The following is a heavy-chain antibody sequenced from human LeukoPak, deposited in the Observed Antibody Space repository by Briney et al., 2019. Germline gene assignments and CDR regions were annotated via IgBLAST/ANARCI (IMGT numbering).Heavy chain of an antibody. V-gene: IGHV4-59*01. CDR2: IYYSAGT. J-gene: IGHJ6*02. CDR1: GGSISSYY. D-gene: IGHD1-1*01. CDR3: ARERGWKYYYGMDV. Sequence: SATLSLTWTVSGGSISSYYWSWIRQPPGERLEWIGYIYYSAGTNYNPSLKSRVTISVDTSKNQFSLKLSSVTAADTAVYYCARERGWKYYYGMDVRGQGTTVTVSS.